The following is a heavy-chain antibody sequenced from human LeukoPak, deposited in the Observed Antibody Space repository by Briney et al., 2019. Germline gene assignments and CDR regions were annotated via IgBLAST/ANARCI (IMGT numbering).Heavy chain of an antibody. D-gene: IGHD5-18*01. Sequence: PSQTLSLTCTVSGGSISSGGYYWSWIRQHPGKGLEWIGYIYYSGSTNYNPSLKSRVTISVDTSKNQFSLKLSSVTAADTAVYYCARVPLDTAMVREYYFDYWGQGTLVTVSS. J-gene: IGHJ4*02. CDR2: IYYSGST. CDR3: ARVPLDTAMVREYYFDY. V-gene: IGHV4-61*08. CDR1: GGSISSGGYY.